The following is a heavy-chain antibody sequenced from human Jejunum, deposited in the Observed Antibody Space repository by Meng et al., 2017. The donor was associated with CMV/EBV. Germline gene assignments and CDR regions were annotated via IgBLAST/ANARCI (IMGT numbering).Heavy chain of an antibody. J-gene: IGHJ6*02. D-gene: IGHD1-26*01. V-gene: IGHV3-23*01. CDR1: GVTFSSYA. Sequence: GVTFSSYAMTWVRHAPGKGLEWVSTIGGSSDYTNYADPVKGRFTISKDNSKNMLFLHMTSLRPEDTAVYYCANFPSSAYYSEMDVWGQGTTVTVSS. CDR2: IGGSSDYT. CDR3: ANFPSSAYYSEMDV.